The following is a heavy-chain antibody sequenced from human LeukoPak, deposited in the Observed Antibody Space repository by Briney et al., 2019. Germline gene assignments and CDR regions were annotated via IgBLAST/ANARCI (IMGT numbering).Heavy chain of an antibody. J-gene: IGHJ4*02. V-gene: IGHV3-66*01. CDR1: GFTVSSNY. CDR2: IYSGGST. Sequence: GGSLRLSCAASGFTVSSNYMSWVRQAPGKGLEWVSVIYSGGSTYYAYSVKGRFTISRDNSKNTLYLQMNSLRAEDTAVYYCARTRTDKVVAATPGVGYFDYWGQGTLVTVSS. CDR3: ARTRTDKVVAATPGVGYFDY. D-gene: IGHD2-15*01.